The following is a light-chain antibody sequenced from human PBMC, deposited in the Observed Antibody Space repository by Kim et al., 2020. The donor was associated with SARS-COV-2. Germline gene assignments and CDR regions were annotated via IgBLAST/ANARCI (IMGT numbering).Light chain of an antibody. Sequence: EPASMSCRYSQSLLHSNGYNYLDWYLQKPGQSPQLLIYLGSNRASGVPDRFSGSGSGTDFTLKISRVEAEDVGVYYCMQALQTPYTFGQGTKLEI. J-gene: IGKJ2*01. CDR2: LGS. CDR1: QSLLHSNGYNY. CDR3: MQALQTPYT. V-gene: IGKV2-28*01.